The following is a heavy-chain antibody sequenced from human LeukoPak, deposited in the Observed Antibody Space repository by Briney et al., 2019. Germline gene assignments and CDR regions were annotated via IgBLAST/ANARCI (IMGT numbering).Heavy chain of an antibody. V-gene: IGHV3-74*01. CDR1: GFTFSGHW. J-gene: IGHJ4*02. D-gene: IGHD1-26*01. CDR3: AREGDSGSYRDDY. Sequence: GGSLRLSCAASGFTFSGHWLHWVRQAPGKGLVWVSRINSDGSTTTYADSVKGRFTISRDNANNTLYLQMDSLRAEDTAVYYCAREGDSGSYRDDYWGQGTLVTVSS. CDR2: INSDGSTT.